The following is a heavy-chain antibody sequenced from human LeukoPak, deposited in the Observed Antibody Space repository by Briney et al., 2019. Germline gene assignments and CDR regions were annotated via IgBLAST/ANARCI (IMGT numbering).Heavy chain of an antibody. Sequence: GGSLRLSCAASGFTFSSYAMRWVRQAPGKGLEWVAVISYDGSNKYYADSVKGRFTISRDNSKNTLYLQMNSLRAEDTAVYCCARDPLTSGSYDYWGQGTLVTVSS. CDR2: ISYDGSNK. CDR1: GFTFSSYA. CDR3: ARDPLTSGSYDY. J-gene: IGHJ4*02. V-gene: IGHV3-30*04. D-gene: IGHD1-26*01.